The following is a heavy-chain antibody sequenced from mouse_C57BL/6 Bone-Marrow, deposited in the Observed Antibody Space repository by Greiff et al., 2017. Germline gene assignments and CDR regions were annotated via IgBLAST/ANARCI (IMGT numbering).Heavy chain of an antibody. V-gene: IGHV3-6*01. D-gene: IGHD6-2*01. Sequence: EVKLMESGPGLVKPSQSLSLTCSVTGYSITSGYYWNWIRQFPGNKLEWMGYISYDGSNNYNPSLKNRISITRDTSKNQFFLKLNSVTTEYTATYYCAREVSYWGQGTTLTVSS. CDR3: AREVSY. CDR1: GYSITSGYY. CDR2: ISYDGSN. J-gene: IGHJ2*01.